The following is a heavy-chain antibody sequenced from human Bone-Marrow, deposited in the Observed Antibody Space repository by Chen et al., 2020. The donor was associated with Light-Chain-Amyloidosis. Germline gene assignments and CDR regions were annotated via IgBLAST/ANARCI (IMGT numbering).Heavy chain of an antibody. D-gene: IGHD5-12*01. J-gene: IGHJ5*02. Sequence: QVELQQWGAGLLKPSETLSLTCGIHNGAFGDDYWTWIRQPPGKGLQWIAEINHSGSANYNSSLKSRTTISFDKSKNQFSLRMISVTAADTAVYYCARYEPHFSDSIISGYTAWGQGPSVTVSS. CDR1: NGAFGDDY. CDR3: ARYEPHFSDSIISGYTA. CDR2: INHSGSA. V-gene: IGHV4-34*01.